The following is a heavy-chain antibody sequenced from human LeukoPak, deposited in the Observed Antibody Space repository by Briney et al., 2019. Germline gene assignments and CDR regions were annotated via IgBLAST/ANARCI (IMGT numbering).Heavy chain of an antibody. J-gene: IGHJ4*02. CDR3: ARSPLFDFTNFDY. D-gene: IGHD3-10*02. Sequence: GGSLRLSCAASGFTFSSHEMNWVRQAPGKGLEWVSYIHSSGTIMYYADSVKGRFTISRDNVENSLYLQMNSLRAEDTAVYYCARSPLFDFTNFDYWGQGTLVTVSS. CDR1: GFTFSSHE. V-gene: IGHV3-48*03. CDR2: IHSSGTIM.